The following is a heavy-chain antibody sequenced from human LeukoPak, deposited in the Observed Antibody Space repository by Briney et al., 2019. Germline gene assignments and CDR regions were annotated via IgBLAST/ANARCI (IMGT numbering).Heavy chain of an antibody. CDR1: GFSFGIIG. V-gene: IGHV3-30*02. CDR2: IRYDGSTR. Sequence: GGSLRLSCAASGFSFGIIGMHWVRQAPGKGLEWVAFIRYDGSTRYYADSVKGRFIISRDISENTLYLQMNSLRTEDTAMYYCAKDGPASGLSYFDYWGQGTLVTVSS. D-gene: IGHD2-2*01. CDR3: AKDGPASGLSYFDY. J-gene: IGHJ4*02.